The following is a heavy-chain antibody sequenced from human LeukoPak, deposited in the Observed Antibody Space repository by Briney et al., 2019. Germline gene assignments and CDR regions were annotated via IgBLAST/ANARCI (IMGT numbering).Heavy chain of an antibody. CDR3: ARDRRSVIAAAVY. V-gene: IGHV3-11*01. J-gene: IGHJ4*02. D-gene: IGHD6-25*01. CDR1: GFTFSDYY. Sequence: GGSLRLSCAASGFTFSDYYMSWIRQAPGKGLEWVSYISSSGSTIYYADSVKGRFTISRDNAKNSLYLQMNSLRAEDTAVYYCARDRRSVIAAAVYWGQGTLVTVSS. CDR2: ISSSGSTI.